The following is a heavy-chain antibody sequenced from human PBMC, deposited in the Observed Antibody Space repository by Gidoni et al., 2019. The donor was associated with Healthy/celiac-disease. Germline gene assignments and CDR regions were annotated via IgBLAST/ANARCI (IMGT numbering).Heavy chain of an antibody. CDR3: AGEMSIGLSGLIIHRTLAFDI. Sequence: QVQLQESGPGLVKPSETLSLTCTVSGGSISSYYWSWIRQPPGKGLEWIGYIYYSGSTNYNPSLKSRVTISVDTSKNQFSLKLSSVTAADTAVYYCAGEMSIGLSGLIIHRTLAFDIWGQGTMVTVSS. CDR2: IYYSGST. CDR1: GGSISSYY. D-gene: IGHD3-10*01. J-gene: IGHJ3*02. V-gene: IGHV4-59*08.